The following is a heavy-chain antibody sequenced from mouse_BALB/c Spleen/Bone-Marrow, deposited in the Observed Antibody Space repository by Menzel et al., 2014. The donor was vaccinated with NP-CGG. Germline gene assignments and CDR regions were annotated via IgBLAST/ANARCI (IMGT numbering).Heavy chain of an antibody. CDR1: GFSLTSYG. V-gene: IGHV2-9*02. CDR3: ARGDTLRGYYFDY. CDR2: IWAGGST. J-gene: IGHJ2*01. Sequence: QVQLQQSGPGLVAPSQSLSITCTVSGFSLTSYGVHWVRQPPGKGLEWLGVIWAGGSTNYNSALMSRLNIREDNSKSQVFLKVNSLQADDTAMYYCARGDTLRGYYFDYWGQGTTLTVSS. D-gene: IGHD1-1*01.